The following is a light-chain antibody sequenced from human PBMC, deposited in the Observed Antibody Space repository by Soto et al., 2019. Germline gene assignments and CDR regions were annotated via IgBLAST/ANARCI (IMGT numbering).Light chain of an antibody. CDR2: WAS. V-gene: IGKV4-1*01. CDR3: QQYYTTPLT. Sequence: DIVMTQSPDSLAVSLGERASINCKSSQSFLYNSNNKNYLVWYQQKPGQPPKLLISWASTRESGVPDRFSGSGSGTDFTLTISSLQAEDVAVYYCQQYYTTPLTFGGGTKVDIK. J-gene: IGKJ4*01. CDR1: QSFLYNSNNKNY.